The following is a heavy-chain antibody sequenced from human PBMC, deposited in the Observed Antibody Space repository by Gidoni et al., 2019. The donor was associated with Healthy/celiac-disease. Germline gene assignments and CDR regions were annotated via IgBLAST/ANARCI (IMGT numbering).Heavy chain of an antibody. CDR2: INPSGGST. J-gene: IGHJ4*02. CDR1: GYTFTSYY. V-gene: IGHV1-46*03. D-gene: IGHD6-19*01. CDR3: ARDRGSGWRGAFEVGFDY. Sequence: QVQLVQSGAEVKKPGATVKVSCKASGYTFTSYYMHWVRQAPGQGLEWMGIINPSGGSTSYAQKFQGRVTMTRDTSTSTVYMELSSLRSEDTAVYYCARDRGSGWRGAFEVGFDYWGQGTLVTVSS.